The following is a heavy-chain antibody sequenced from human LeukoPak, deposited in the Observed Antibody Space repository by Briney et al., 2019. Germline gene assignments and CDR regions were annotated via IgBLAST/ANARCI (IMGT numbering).Heavy chain of an antibody. CDR2: FDPEDGET. J-gene: IGHJ6*02. Sequence: ASVKVSCKVSGYTLTELSMHWVRQAPGKGLEWMGGFDPEDGETICAQKFQGRVTMTEDTSTDTAYMELSSLRSEDTAVYYCATDPIRGYSYGYDYYYGMDVWGQGTTVTVSS. CDR3: ATDPIRGYSYGYDYYYGMDV. CDR1: GYTLTELS. D-gene: IGHD5-18*01. V-gene: IGHV1-24*01.